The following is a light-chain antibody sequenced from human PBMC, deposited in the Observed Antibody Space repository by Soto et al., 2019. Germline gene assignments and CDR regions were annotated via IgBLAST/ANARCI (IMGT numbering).Light chain of an antibody. J-gene: IGKJ1*01. V-gene: IGKV1-5*01. CDR1: QSVSGW. CDR2: DVS. CDR3: QQYESFSAT. Sequence: DIQMTQSPSALSASVGDTGTITCRASQSVSGWLAWYQQKPGEAPKLLIYDVSALPRGVPPRFSGSGSGTQFTLTISGLQPDDFATYYCQQYESFSATFGPGTKVDTK.